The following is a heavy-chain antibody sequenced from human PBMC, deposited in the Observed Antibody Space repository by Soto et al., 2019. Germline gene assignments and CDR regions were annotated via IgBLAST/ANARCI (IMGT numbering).Heavy chain of an antibody. V-gene: IGHV4-30-2*01. CDR2: IYHSGST. J-gene: IGHJ5*02. Sequence: QLQLQESGSGLVKPSQTLSLTCAVSGGSISRGGYSWSWIRQPPGKGLEWIGYIYHSGSTYYNPSLKSRVTISVDRSKNQFSLKLSSVTAADTAVYYCARANAEKGWFDPWGQGTLVTVSS. D-gene: IGHD7-27*01. CDR3: ARANAEKGWFDP. CDR1: GGSISRGGYS.